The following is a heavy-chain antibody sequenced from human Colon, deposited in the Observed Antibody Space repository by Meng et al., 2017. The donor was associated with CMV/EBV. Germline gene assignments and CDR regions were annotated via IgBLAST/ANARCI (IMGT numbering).Heavy chain of an antibody. CDR2: IASGGAI. J-gene: IGHJ4*02. D-gene: IGHD3-3*01. CDR1: GFTFSSYK. V-gene: IGHV3-69-1*01. Sequence: GESLKISCVASGFTFSSYKMNWVRQAPGKGPEWVSHIASGGAIYADSVKGRFTASRDNARNSLYLQMNSLRAEDTAVYYCARIHYDSWSGYYRDYWGQGALVTVSS. CDR3: ARIHYDSWSGYYRDY.